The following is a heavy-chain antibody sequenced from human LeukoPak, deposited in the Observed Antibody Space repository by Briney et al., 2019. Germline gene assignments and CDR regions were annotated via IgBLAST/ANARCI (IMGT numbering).Heavy chain of an antibody. D-gene: IGHD3-22*01. CDR3: TSYYYYDSSSPIGLVRY. V-gene: IGHV3-73*01. CDR1: GFTFSGSA. CDR2: IRTKPHNYAT. J-gene: IGHJ4*02. Sequence: GGSLRLSCAASGFTFSGSAMHWVRQASGKGLEWVGRIRTKPHNYATAYAASVKGRFTISRDDSKNTAYLQLNSLNTEDTAVYYCTSYYYYDSSSPIGLVRYWGQGTLVTVSS.